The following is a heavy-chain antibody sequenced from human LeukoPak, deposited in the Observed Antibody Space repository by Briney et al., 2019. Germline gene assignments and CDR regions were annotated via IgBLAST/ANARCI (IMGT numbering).Heavy chain of an antibody. CDR3: ARGPSSAGRGGFDY. Sequence: SETLSLTCAVYGRSFSGYYGSWIRQPPGKGLEWIGEINHSGSTNYNPSLKSRVTISVDTSKNQFSLKLSSVTAADTAVYYCARGPSSAGRGGFDYWGQGTLVTVSS. D-gene: IGHD6-6*01. J-gene: IGHJ4*02. CDR1: GRSFSGYY. V-gene: IGHV4-34*01. CDR2: INHSGST.